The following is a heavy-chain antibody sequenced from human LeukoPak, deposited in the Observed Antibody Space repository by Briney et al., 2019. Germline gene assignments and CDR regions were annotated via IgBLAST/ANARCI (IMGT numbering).Heavy chain of an antibody. CDR3: AKEEYYYDSSGPPDY. CDR1: GFTFSSYW. Sequence: GGSLRLSCAASGFTFSSYWMHWVRQAPGKGLVWVSRINTDGSSTSYADSVKGRFTISRDNAKNTLYLQMNSLRAEDTAVYYCAKEEYYYDSSGPPDYWGQGTLVTVSS. V-gene: IGHV3-74*01. CDR2: INTDGSST. J-gene: IGHJ4*02. D-gene: IGHD3-22*01.